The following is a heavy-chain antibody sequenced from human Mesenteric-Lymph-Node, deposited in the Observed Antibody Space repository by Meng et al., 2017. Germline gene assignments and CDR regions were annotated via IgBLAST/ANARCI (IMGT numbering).Heavy chain of an antibody. CDR3: ARAYSYGYDY. CDR2: INPNSGDT. Sequence: ASVKVSCKTSGYTFSGHYIHWVRQVPGQGLEWMGRINPNSGDTNLTQNFQGRVTMTTDTSISTAYMELSSLRSEDTAVYYCARAYSYGYDYWGQGTLVTVSS. J-gene: IGHJ4*02. CDR1: GYTFSGHY. D-gene: IGHD5-18*01. V-gene: IGHV1-2*06.